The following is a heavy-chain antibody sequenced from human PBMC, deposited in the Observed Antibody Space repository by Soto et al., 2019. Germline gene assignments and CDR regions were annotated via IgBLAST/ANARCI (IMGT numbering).Heavy chain of an antibody. J-gene: IGHJ6*02. V-gene: IGHV1-3*04. CDR3: ARGGYPKGSNYYSGMDV. D-gene: IGHD3-22*01. Sequence: RASVKVSCKAFGYTFISNAMHWVRQAPGQRLEWMGWINTVNGNTKYSQTFQGRVTINRDTSASTVHMELSGLRSDDTAVYYCARGGYPKGSNYYSGMDVWGQGTTVTVSS. CDR2: INTVNGNT. CDR1: GYTFISNA.